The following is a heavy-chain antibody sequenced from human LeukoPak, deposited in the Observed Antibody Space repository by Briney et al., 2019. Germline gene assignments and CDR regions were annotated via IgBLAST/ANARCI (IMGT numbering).Heavy chain of an antibody. CDR3: ARVRSRITIFGVVSKYGMDV. Sequence: ASVKVSCKASGFTLTNYDINWVRQAPGQGLEWMGWMNPNSGNTGYAQKFQGRVTMTRNTSISTAYMELSSLRSEDTAVYYCARVRSRITIFGVVSKYGMDVWGQGTTVTVSS. V-gene: IGHV1-8*01. J-gene: IGHJ6*02. CDR2: MNPNSGNT. CDR1: GFTLTNYD. D-gene: IGHD3-3*01.